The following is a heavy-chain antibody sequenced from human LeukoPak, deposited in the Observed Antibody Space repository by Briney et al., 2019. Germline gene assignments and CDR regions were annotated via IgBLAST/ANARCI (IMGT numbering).Heavy chain of an antibody. CDR1: GGTFSSYA. D-gene: IGHD5-24*01. V-gene: IGHV1-69*05. J-gene: IGHJ4*02. CDR3: AAMATTLLGLFDY. CDR2: IIPIFGTA. Sequence: ASVKVSCKASGGTFSSYAISWVRQAPGQGLEWMGGIIPIFGTANYAQKFQDRVTITTDESTSTAYMELSSLRSEDTAVYYCAAMATTLLGLFDYWGQGTLVTVSS.